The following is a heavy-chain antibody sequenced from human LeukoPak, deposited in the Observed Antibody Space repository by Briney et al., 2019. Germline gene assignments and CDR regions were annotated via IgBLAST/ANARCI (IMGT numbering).Heavy chain of an antibody. Sequence: SETLSLTCTVSGGSISSYYWIWIRQPPGKGLEWIGYVYYSGSTNYNPSLKSRVTISVDTSKNQFSLKLSSVTAADTAVYYCARRGIRGMFDYWGQGTLVTVSS. CDR2: VYYSGST. CDR3: ARRGIRGMFDY. D-gene: IGHD3-10*01. CDR1: GGSISSYY. J-gene: IGHJ4*02. V-gene: IGHV4-59*08.